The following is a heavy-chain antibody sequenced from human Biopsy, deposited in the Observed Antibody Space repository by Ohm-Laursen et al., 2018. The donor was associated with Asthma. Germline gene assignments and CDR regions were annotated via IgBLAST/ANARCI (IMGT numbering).Heavy chain of an antibody. J-gene: IGHJ4*02. Sequence: VKVSCKSLGGSFNTYVIGWVGQAPRQGLAWRGGINSVFGTITYPQKFQDRVTITADDSTSTVYMELSSLRSEDTAVYYCARKAGSCISRTCYSLDFWGQGTLVTVSS. V-gene: IGHV1-69*13. CDR3: ARKAGSCISRTCYSLDF. CDR1: GGSFNTYV. D-gene: IGHD2-2*01. CDR2: INSVFGTI.